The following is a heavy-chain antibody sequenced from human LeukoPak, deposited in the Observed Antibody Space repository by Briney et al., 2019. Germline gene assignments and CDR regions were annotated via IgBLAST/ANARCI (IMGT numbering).Heavy chain of an antibody. V-gene: IGHV3-23*01. Sequence: GGSLRLSCVASGFTFSSYAMSWVRQAPGKGLEWVSVISGSGGSTYYADSVKGRFTISRDNSMNTLYLQMNDLRAEDTAIYYCTKDPRPEKSPYNWFDPWGQGTLVTVSS. J-gene: IGHJ5*02. CDR1: GFTFSSYA. CDR2: ISGSGGST. D-gene: IGHD2-2*01. CDR3: TKDPRPEKSPYNWFDP.